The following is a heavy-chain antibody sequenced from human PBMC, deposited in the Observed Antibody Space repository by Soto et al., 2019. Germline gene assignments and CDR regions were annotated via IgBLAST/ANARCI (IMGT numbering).Heavy chain of an antibody. Sequence: QLQLQESGSGLVKPSQTLSLTCAVSGGSISSGGYSRSWIRQPPGKGLEWLGHLYHSGSTYYNPSRRSRVSISLDRSKNQFCQRLSSVTAADTRVYYCARGGGRASRRVNYGMAFWGQGATVTVSS. V-gene: IGHV4-30-2*01. CDR3: ARGGGRASRRVNYGMAF. CDR2: LYHSGST. D-gene: IGHD6-6*01. J-gene: IGHJ6*02. CDR1: GGSISSGGYS.